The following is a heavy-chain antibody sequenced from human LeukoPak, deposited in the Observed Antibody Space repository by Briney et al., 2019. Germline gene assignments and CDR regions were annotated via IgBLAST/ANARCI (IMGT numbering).Heavy chain of an antibody. Sequence: GGSLRLSCAASGFTFSSYSMNWVRQAPGKGLEWVSSIGSSSSYIYYADSVKGRFTISRDNAKNSLYLQMNSLRAEDTAVYYCARDLRYYDSSGHEGYFDYWGQGTLVTVSS. CDR2: IGSSSSYI. J-gene: IGHJ4*02. CDR3: ARDLRYYDSSGHEGYFDY. CDR1: GFTFSSYS. D-gene: IGHD3-22*01. V-gene: IGHV3-21*01.